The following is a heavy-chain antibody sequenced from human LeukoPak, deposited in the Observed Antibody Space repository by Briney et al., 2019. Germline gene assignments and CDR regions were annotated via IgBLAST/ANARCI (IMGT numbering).Heavy chain of an antibody. Sequence: PGGSLRLSCAASGFTFSSYSMKWVRQAPGKGLEWVSSISSSSSYIYYADSVKGRLTISRNNAKNSLYLQMNSLRAEDTAVYYCAREGTSVTNFYYNGMDVWGQGTTVTVSS. V-gene: IGHV3-21*03. CDR2: ISSSSSYI. CDR1: GFTFSSYS. CDR3: AREGTSVTNFYYNGMDV. D-gene: IGHD3-10*01. J-gene: IGHJ6*02.